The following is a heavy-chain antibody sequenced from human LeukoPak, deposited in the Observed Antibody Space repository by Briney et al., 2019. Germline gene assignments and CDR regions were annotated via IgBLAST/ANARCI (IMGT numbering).Heavy chain of an antibody. Sequence: ASVKVSCKASGGTFSSYAISWVRQAPGQGLEWMGRIIPILGIANYAQKFQGRVTITAVKSTSTAYMELSSLRAEDTAVYYCVVVVAATLHYWGQGTLVTVSS. CDR2: IIPILGIA. J-gene: IGHJ4*02. CDR1: GGTFSSYA. D-gene: IGHD2-15*01. CDR3: VVVVAATLHY. V-gene: IGHV1-69*04.